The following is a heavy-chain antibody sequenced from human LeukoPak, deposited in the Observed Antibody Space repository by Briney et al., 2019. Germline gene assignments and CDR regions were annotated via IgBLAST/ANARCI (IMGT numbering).Heavy chain of an antibody. CDR2: IGSSGTTI. J-gene: IGHJ4*02. CDR1: GFPFSIYE. Sequence: GGSLRLSRAVSGFPFSIYEMNWVRQAPGKGLEWVSNIGSSGTTIYYADSVKVRFSISRDNAKNSLYLQMNSLRVEDTAVYYCALLAVASDFDYWGQGALVTVSS. V-gene: IGHV3-48*03. CDR3: ALLAVASDFDY. D-gene: IGHD6-19*01.